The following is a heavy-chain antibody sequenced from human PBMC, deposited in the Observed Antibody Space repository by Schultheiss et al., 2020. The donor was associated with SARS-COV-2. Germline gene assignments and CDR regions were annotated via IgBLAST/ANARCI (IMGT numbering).Heavy chain of an antibody. CDR3: AAGVASFPLTTVPPFDY. J-gene: IGHJ4*02. CDR1: GFTFSSYA. CDR2: ISYDGSNK. Sequence: GGSLRLSCAASGFTFSSYAMNWVRQAPGKGLEWVAVISYDGSNKYYADSVEGRFTISRDNAKDSLYLEMNSLRSEDTAVYYCAAGVASFPLTTVPPFDYWGQGSLVTVSS. V-gene: IGHV3-30*04. D-gene: IGHD4-17*01.